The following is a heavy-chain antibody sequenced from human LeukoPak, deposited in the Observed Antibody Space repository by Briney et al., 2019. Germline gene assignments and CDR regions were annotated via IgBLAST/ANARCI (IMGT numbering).Heavy chain of an antibody. CDR1: GFSFSGHW. D-gene: IGHD2-2*01. CDR2: INQRGTDG. Sequence: GGSLRLSCAASGFSFSGHWMSWVRQAPGQGLEWVAKINQRGTDGYYVDSVKGRFTISRDNAKNSLYLQMNSLRVEDTAVYYCATFAGVVPGGLLLWGKGTTVIVSS. V-gene: IGHV3-7*01. CDR3: ATFAGVVPGGLLL. J-gene: IGHJ6*04.